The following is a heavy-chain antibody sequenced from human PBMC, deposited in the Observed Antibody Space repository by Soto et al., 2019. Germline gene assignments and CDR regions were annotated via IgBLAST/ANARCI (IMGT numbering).Heavy chain of an antibody. J-gene: IGHJ4*02. CDR3: ARYSYGTSFDY. CDR2: INHSGST. V-gene: IGHV4-34*01. D-gene: IGHD5-18*01. CDR1: GGSFSCYY. Sequence: ETLSLTCAVYGGSFSCYYWSWIRQPPGKGLEWIGEINHSGSTNYNPSLKSRVTISVDTSKNQFSLKLSSVTAADTAVYYCARYSYGTSFDYWGQGTLVTVSS.